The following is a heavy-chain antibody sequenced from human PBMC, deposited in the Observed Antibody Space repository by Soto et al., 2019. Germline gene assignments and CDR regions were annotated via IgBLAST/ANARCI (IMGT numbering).Heavy chain of an antibody. V-gene: IGHV5-51*01. CDR3: ARSRGRYYTDAFDI. D-gene: IGHD1-26*01. Sequence: PGESLKISCKGSGYSFSSYWIAWVRQMPGKGLEWMGIIYPADSDSRYSPSFQGQVIISVDKSINSAYLQWSSLKTSDTAMYYCARSRGRYYTDAFDIWGQGTMVTVSS. CDR2: IYPADSDS. J-gene: IGHJ3*02. CDR1: GYSFSSYW.